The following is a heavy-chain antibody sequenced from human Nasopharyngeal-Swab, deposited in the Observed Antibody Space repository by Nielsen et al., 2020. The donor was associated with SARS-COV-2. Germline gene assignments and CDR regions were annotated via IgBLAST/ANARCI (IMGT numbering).Heavy chain of an antibody. V-gene: IGHV4-39*01. CDR1: GGSISSSTYY. CDR3: ATLSSSWYEYYFDY. Sequence: SETLSLTCTVSGGSISSSTYYWAWIRQPPGKGLEWIGSIYYGGSTYYNPSLKSRVTISVDTSKNQFSLKLSSVTAADTAVYYCATLSSSWYEYYFDYWGQGTLVPSPQ. J-gene: IGHJ4*02. CDR2: IYYGGST. D-gene: IGHD6-13*01.